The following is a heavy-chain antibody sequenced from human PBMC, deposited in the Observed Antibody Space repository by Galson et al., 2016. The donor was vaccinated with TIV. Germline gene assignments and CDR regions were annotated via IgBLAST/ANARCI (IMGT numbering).Heavy chain of an antibody. V-gene: IGHV1-69*08. CDR2: IIPILDTA. J-gene: IGHJ3*02. Sequence: SVKVSCKASGYSFSSYSVTWLRQAPGQGLEWMGRIIPILDTANYAQRFQGRVTITVDKSTNTAYMELTSLTSEDTAVFYCAREKGWRDQVGDALDIWGQGTMVNVSS. CDR1: GYSFSSYS. CDR3: AREKGWRDQVGDALDI. D-gene: IGHD3-3*01.